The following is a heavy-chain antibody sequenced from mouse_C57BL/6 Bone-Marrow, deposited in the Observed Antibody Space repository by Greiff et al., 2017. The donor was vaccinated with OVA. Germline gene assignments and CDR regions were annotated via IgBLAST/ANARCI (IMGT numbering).Heavy chain of an antibody. D-gene: IGHD1-1*01. J-gene: IGHJ1*03. CDR3: ARMDGSSYGYFDV. Sequence: QVQLQQSGPGLVQPSQSLSITCTVSGFSLTSYGVHWVRQSPGKGLEWLGVIWSGGSTDYNAAFISRLSISKDNSKSQVFFKMNSLQADDTAIYYCARMDGSSYGYFDVWGTGTTVTVSS. CDR1: GFSLTSYG. CDR2: IWSGGST. V-gene: IGHV2-2*01.